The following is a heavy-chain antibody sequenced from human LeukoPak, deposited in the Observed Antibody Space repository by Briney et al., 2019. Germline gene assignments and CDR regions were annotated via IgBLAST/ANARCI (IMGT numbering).Heavy chain of an antibody. CDR3: ARLGVWGSYRYPSFDY. CDR1: GFTFSDYY. J-gene: IGHJ4*02. D-gene: IGHD3-16*02. Sequence: GGSLRLSCAASGFTFSDYYMSWIRQAPGKGLEWVSYISSSGSTIYYADSVKGRFTISRDNAKNSLYLQMNSLRAEDTAVYYCARLGVWGSYRYPSFDYWGQGTLVTVSS. CDR2: ISSSGSTI. V-gene: IGHV3-11*01.